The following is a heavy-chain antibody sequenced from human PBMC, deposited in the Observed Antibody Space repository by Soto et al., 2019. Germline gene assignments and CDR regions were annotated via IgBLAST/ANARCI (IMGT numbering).Heavy chain of an antibody. CDR2: IVVGSGNT. CDR3: AADLITVGGGIVIGGDY. Sequence: QMQLVQSGPEVKKPGTSVKVSCKASGFTFTSSAVQWVRQARGQRLEWIGWIVVGSGNTNYAQKFQERVTITRDMYTRTAYLELSSLGSEDTAVYYCAADLITVGGGIVIGGDYWGQGTLVTVSS. CDR1: GFTFTSSA. J-gene: IGHJ4*02. D-gene: IGHD3-16*02. V-gene: IGHV1-58*01.